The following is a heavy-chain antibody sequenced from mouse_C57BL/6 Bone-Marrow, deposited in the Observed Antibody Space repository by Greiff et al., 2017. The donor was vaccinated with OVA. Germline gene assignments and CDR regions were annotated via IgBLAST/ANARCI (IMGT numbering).Heavy chain of an antibody. CDR1: GYTFTGYW. J-gene: IGHJ3*01. Sequence: QVQLQQSGAELMKPGASVKLSCKATGYTFTGYWIEWVKQRPGHGLEWIGEILPGSGSTTYNEKFKGKATFTADTSSNTAYMQLSSLTTEDSAIYYGARDGLPGGFAYWGKGTLVTVSA. V-gene: IGHV1-9*01. D-gene: IGHD5-5*01. CDR3: ARDGLPGGFAY. CDR2: ILPGSGST.